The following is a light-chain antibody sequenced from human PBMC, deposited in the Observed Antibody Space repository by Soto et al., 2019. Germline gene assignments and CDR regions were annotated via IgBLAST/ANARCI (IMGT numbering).Light chain of an antibody. V-gene: IGKV1-5*01. J-gene: IGKJ1*01. CDR3: QHHNSYSQT. Sequence: DIQMTQSPPTRSACVGDRVTITCRASQSIRHYLAWYQQMPGKAPKLLIYGASTLQSGVPSRFSGSGSGTEFTLTISSLQPDDFGTYFCQHHNSYSQTFGQGTKVEIK. CDR2: GAS. CDR1: QSIRHY.